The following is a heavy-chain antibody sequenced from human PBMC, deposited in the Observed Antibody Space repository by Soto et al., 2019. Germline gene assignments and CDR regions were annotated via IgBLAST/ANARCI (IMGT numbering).Heavy chain of an antibody. D-gene: IGHD3-9*01. CDR3: ARESHDILTGPPWVWYFDL. V-gene: IGHV4-34*01. CDR1: GGSFSGYY. Sequence: QVQLQQWGAGPLRPLETLSLTCGVSGGSFSGYYWAWIRQPPGKGLEWIGEINDRGSSNYNPSLKSRVSISVDTSKNHYSLNLRSVTAADTAVYYCARESHDILTGPPWVWYFDLWGRGTLVTVSS. CDR2: INDRGSS. J-gene: IGHJ2*01.